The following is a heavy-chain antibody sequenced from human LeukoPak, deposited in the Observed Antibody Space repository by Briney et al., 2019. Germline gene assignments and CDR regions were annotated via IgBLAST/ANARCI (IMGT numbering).Heavy chain of an antibody. J-gene: IGHJ4*02. D-gene: IGHD6-13*01. CDR1: GYTFISYD. V-gene: IGHV1-8*02. CDR3: ARVYPGYSSSWYWGLGY. Sequence: ASVKVSCKASGYTFISYDINWVRQATGQGLEWMGWMNPNSGNTGYAQKFQGRVTMTRNTSISTAYMELSSLRSEDTAVYYCARVYPGYSSSWYWGLGYWGQGTLVTVSS. CDR2: MNPNSGNT.